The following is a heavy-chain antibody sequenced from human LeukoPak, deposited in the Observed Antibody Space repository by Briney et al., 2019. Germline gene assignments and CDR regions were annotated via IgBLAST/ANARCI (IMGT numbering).Heavy chain of an antibody. Sequence: ASVKVSCKASGYTFTSYYMDWVRQAPGQGLEWMGIINPSGGSTSYAQKFQGRVTMTRDMSTSTVYMELSSLRSEDTAVYYCARGNGSGSYYNAYFDYWGQGTLVTVSS. J-gene: IGHJ4*02. V-gene: IGHV1-46*01. CDR3: ARGNGSGSYYNAYFDY. CDR2: INPSGGST. D-gene: IGHD3-10*01. CDR1: GYTFTSYY.